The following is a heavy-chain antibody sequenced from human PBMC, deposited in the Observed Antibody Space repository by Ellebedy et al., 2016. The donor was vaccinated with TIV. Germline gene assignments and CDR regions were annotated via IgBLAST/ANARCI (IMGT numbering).Heavy chain of an antibody. CDR2: MSPNSGYT. D-gene: IGHD6-13*01. J-gene: IGHJ4*02. Sequence: AASVKVSCKASGYTFSTLDITWVRQATGQGLEWMGWMSPNSGYTGFAEKFQGRLTMTRDTSISTAYMELSSLSSEDTAVYYCARGVEAGVDYWGQGTLVTVSS. V-gene: IGHV1-8*01. CDR3: ARGVEAGVDY. CDR1: GYTFSTLD.